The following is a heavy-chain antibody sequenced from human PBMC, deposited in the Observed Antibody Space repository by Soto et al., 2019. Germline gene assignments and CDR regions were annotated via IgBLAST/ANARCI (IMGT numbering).Heavy chain of an antibody. CDR2: ISSGGSYI. CDR3: ATSGVATGFDF. V-gene: IGHV3-21*06. Sequence: SLRLSCAASEMTFRNYSMNWVRQAPGKGLEWVSSISSGGSYIYYADSGKGRFTISRDNAKNSLFLQMTSLRAEDTAVYYCATSGVATGFDFWGQGTLVTVSS. CDR1: EMTFRNYS. D-gene: IGHD5-12*01. J-gene: IGHJ4*02.